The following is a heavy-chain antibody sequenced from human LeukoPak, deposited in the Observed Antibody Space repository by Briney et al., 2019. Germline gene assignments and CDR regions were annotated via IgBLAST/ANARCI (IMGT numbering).Heavy chain of an antibody. V-gene: IGHV3-23*01. CDR2: ISGSGGST. D-gene: IGHD2-2*01. Sequence: GGSLRLSCAASGFTFSSYWMSWVRQAPGKGLEWVAAISGSGGSTYYADSVKGRFTIYRENSKNTLYLQMNSLRAEDTAVYYCAKDRPPYCSSTSCSQAYFDYWGQGTLVTVSS. J-gene: IGHJ4*02. CDR3: AKDRPPYCSSTSCSQAYFDY. CDR1: GFTFSSYW.